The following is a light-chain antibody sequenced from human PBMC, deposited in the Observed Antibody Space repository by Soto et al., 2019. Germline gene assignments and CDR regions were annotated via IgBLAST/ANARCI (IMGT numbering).Light chain of an antibody. J-gene: IGLJ3*02. CDR1: RSNIGAGYD. CDR2: GDN. CDR3: QSYDSSLDGVL. Sequence: QSVLTQPPSVSGAPGQTVIISCTGSRSNIGAGYDVHWYQQLPRTAPMLLIHGDNHRPSGVPDRFSGSKSGTSASLAITGLQAEDVADYYCQSYDSSLDGVLFGGGTQLTVL. V-gene: IGLV1-40*01.